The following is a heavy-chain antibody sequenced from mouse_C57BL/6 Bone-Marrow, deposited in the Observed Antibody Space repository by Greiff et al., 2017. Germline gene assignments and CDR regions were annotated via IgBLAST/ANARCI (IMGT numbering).Heavy chain of an antibody. CDR2: IYPGSGNN. V-gene: IGHV1-66*01. J-gene: IGHJ1*03. Sequence: QVQLQQSGPELVKPGASVTISCKASGYSFTSYYIHWVKQRPGQGLEWIGWIYPGSGNNKYNETFKGKATLTADTSSSTAYMQLSSLTSEDAAVYYCARQEGYYGSSSYWYFDVWGTGTTVTVSS. CDR1: GYSFTSYY. D-gene: IGHD1-1*01. CDR3: ARQEGYYGSSSYWYFDV.